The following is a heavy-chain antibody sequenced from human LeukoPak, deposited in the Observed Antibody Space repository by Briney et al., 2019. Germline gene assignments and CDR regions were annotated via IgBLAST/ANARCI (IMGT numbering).Heavy chain of an antibody. Sequence: ASLKVSCKASGYTFTSYDINWVRQATGQGLEWMGWMNPNSGNTGYAQKFQGRVTMTRNTSISTAYMELSSLRSEDTAVYYCARANDSSGYYYSDAFDIWGQGTMVTVSS. CDR3: ARANDSSGYYYSDAFDI. D-gene: IGHD3-22*01. J-gene: IGHJ3*02. CDR1: GYTFTSYD. V-gene: IGHV1-8*01. CDR2: MNPNSGNT.